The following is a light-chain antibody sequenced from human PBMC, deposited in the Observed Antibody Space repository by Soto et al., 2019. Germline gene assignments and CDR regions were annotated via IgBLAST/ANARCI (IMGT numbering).Light chain of an antibody. CDR2: DVS. CDR1: QSVSSN. J-gene: IGKJ5*01. CDR3: QQYKNWPPIT. Sequence: EIVMTQSPATLSVSPGERATLYFSASQSVSSNLAWYQQKPGQAPRLLIYDVSTRATGIPARFSGSGSGTEFTLTISSLQSEDFAVCYCQQYKNWPPITFGQGTRLEIK. V-gene: IGKV3-15*01.